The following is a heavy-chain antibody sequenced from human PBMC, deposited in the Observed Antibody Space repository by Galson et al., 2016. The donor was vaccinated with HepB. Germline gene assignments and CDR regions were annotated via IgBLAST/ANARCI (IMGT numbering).Heavy chain of an antibody. Sequence: SVKVSCKASEYTFTRYTTHWVRQAPGQRLEWMGWINTDNGNTKYAQKFQGRVTITRDTSASAIYMELSSLTYEDMAVYYCVRGGGHSWYDYWGQGTLVTVSS. J-gene: IGHJ4*02. CDR2: INTDNGNT. V-gene: IGHV1-3*04. D-gene: IGHD6-13*01. CDR1: EYTFTRYT. CDR3: VRGGGHSWYDY.